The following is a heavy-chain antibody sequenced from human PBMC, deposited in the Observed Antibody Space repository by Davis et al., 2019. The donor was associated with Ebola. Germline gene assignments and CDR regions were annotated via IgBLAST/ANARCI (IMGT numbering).Heavy chain of an antibody. CDR2: LSASGGGK. J-gene: IGHJ6*03. Sequence: GSSLRLSCTVSGFTFSGYDMSWVRQAPGQGLEWVSLLSASGGGKYYADSVGGRFTISRDNSKNTMYLEMNSLRADDTAIYYCATDSSGYNYERLYYTYYMDVWGRGTTVSVSS. V-gene: IGHV3-23*01. D-gene: IGHD3-22*01. CDR3: ATDSSGYNYERLYYTYYMDV. CDR1: GFTFSGYD.